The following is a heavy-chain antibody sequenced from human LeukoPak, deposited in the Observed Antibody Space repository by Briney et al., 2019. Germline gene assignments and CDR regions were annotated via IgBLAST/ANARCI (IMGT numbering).Heavy chain of an antibody. Sequence: GGSLRLSCAASGFTFSSYSMNWVRQAPGKGLEWVSYISSSGSTIYYADSVKGRFTISRDNAKNSLYLQMNSLRAEDTAVYYCARDGGEGGWFDPWGQGTLVTVSS. V-gene: IGHV3-48*04. CDR3: ARDGGEGGWFDP. CDR2: ISSSGSTI. CDR1: GFTFSSYS. J-gene: IGHJ5*02. D-gene: IGHD2-21*01.